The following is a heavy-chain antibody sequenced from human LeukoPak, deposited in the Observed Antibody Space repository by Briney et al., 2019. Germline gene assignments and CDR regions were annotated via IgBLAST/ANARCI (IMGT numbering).Heavy chain of an antibody. CDR2: ISGSGCSS. V-gene: IGHV3-23*01. Sequence: GGSLRLSCAASRFTFSNYAMSWVRQAPGKGLEWVSTISGSGCSSYLVDSVKGRFTISRDNSKNTLFLQMNSLRAEDTAIYYCAKGGTGGSYSSAHYYGMDVWGQGTTVTVSS. CDR3: AKGGTGGSYSSAHYYGMDV. CDR1: RFTFSNYA. J-gene: IGHJ6*02. D-gene: IGHD1-26*01.